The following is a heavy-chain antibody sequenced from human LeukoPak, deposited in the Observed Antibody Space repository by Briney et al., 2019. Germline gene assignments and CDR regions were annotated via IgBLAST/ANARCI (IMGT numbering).Heavy chain of an antibody. Sequence: VASVKVSCKASGYTFTSYYMHWVRQAPGQGLEWMGIINPSGGSTSYAQKFQGRDTMTRDMSTSTVYMELSSLRSEDTAVYYCARDGGNSARSFDIWGQGTMVTVSS. CDR2: INPSGGST. J-gene: IGHJ3*02. CDR1: GYTFTSYY. V-gene: IGHV1-46*01. D-gene: IGHD4-23*01. CDR3: ARDGGNSARSFDI.